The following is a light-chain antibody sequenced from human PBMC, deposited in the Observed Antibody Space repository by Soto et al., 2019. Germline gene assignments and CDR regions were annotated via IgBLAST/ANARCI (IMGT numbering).Light chain of an antibody. Sequence: QSVLTQPASVSGSPRQSITISCTGTSSDVGGYNYVSWYQHHPDKAPKLVIYDVTNRPSGVSNRFSGSKAGNTASLTISGLQAEDEADYYCNSYTGSATPYVFGTGTKVTVL. V-gene: IGLV2-14*03. CDR1: SSDVGGYNY. CDR3: NSYTGSATPYV. CDR2: DVT. J-gene: IGLJ1*01.